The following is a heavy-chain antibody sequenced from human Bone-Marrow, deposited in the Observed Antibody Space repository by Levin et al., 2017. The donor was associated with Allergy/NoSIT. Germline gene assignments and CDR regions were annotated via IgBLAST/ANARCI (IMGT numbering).Heavy chain of an antibody. J-gene: IGHJ4*02. D-gene: IGHD3-22*01. Sequence: GGSLRLSCVASGFTFSGFGMHWVRQASGKGLEWVGRIRNKANSYATANAASVKGRFTISRDDSKNTAYLQMNSLKTEDTAVYFCAKGGYYSDNSAYYQLAKTFECWGQGTLLTVSS. V-gene: IGHV3-73*01. CDR3: AKGGYYSDNSAYYQLAKTFEC. CDR2: IRNKANSYAT. CDR1: GFTFSGFG.